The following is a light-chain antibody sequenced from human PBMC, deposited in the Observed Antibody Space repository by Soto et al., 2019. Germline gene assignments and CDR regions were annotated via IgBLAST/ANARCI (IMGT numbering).Light chain of an antibody. J-gene: IGLJ1*01. CDR3: SSYTSSSTYV. CDR2: EVT. V-gene: IGLV2-14*01. CDR1: ISDVGGYNY. Sequence: QSLLTQPSSLSGSPGQSITISCTGTISDVGGYNYVSWYQQHPGKAPKLMIYEVTNRPSGVSNRFSGSKSGSTASLTISGLQAEDEADYYCSSYTSSSTYVFGTGTKVIVL.